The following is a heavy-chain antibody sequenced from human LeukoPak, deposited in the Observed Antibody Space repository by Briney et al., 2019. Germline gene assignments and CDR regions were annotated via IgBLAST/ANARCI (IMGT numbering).Heavy chain of an antibody. D-gene: IGHD5-12*01. Sequence: SETLSLTCTVSGGSISSGDYYWSWTRQPPGKGLEWIGYIYYSGSTYYNPSLKSRVTISVDTSKNQFSLKLSSVTAADTAVYYCARVRYIVTYDYFDYWGQGTLVTVSS. V-gene: IGHV4-30-4*01. J-gene: IGHJ4*02. CDR2: IYYSGST. CDR1: GGSISSGDYY. CDR3: ARVRYIVTYDYFDY.